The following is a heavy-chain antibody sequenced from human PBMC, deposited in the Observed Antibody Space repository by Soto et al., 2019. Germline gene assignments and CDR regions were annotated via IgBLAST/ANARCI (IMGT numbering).Heavy chain of an antibody. CDR1: GFTFSSYA. CDR2: ISYDGSNK. D-gene: IGHD3-22*01. V-gene: IGHV3-30-3*01. J-gene: IGHJ4*02. Sequence: PGGSLRLSCAASGFTFSSYAMHWVRQAPGKGLEWVAVISYDGSNKYYADSVKGRFTISRDNSKNTLYLQMNSLRAEDTAVYYCARATYYYDSSGPYYFDYWGQGTLVTVSS. CDR3: ARATYYYDSSGPYYFDY.